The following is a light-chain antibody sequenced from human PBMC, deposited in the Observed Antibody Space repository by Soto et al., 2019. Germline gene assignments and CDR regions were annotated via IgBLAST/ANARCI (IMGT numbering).Light chain of an antibody. CDR1: QSLSGSF. V-gene: IGKV3-20*01. Sequence: EIVLTQSPGTLSLSPGQRATLSCRASQSLSGSFLAWYQQKPCQAPRLIIYGASSRAAGIPDRFSGSGSGTDFTLTISSLEPEDFAVYYCHQFATTRSFGQGTKVDMK. CDR3: HQFATTRS. CDR2: GAS. J-gene: IGKJ1*01.